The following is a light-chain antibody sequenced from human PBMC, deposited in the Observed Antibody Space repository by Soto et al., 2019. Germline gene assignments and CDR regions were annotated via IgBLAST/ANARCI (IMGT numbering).Light chain of an antibody. Sequence: EIVLTQSPGTLYLSPGERVTLSCRASQSISSSNLYWYQHKPCQAPRLLIYGASSRATAIPDRFSGSGSVTDFILNFSRLEHEDFAVYDFQQYDSSPLTFGGGTKVEIK. V-gene: IGKV3-20*01. J-gene: IGKJ4*01. CDR1: QSISSSN. CDR3: QQYDSSPLT. CDR2: GAS.